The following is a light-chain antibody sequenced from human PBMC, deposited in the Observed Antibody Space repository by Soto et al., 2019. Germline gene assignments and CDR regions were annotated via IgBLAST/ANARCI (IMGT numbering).Light chain of an antibody. V-gene: IGKV1-5*03. CDR2: KAS. CDR1: QTISSW. J-gene: IGKJ1*01. Sequence: DINITQSPSTLSGSVGDRVTITCRASQTISSWLAWYQQKPGKAPKLLIYKASTLKSGVPSRFSGSGSRTEFTLTISSLQPDDFATYYCQQYKTFGQGTKV. CDR3: QQYKT.